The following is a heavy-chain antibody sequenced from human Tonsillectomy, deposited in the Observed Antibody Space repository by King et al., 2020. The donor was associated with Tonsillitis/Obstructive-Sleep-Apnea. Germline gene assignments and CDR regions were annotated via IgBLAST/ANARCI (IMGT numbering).Heavy chain of an antibody. V-gene: IGHV4-34*01. CDR1: GGSFSGYY. CDR3: ARLGDSGYDSTYYFDY. D-gene: IGHD5-12*01. J-gene: IGHJ4*02. Sequence: VQLQQWGAGLLKPSETLSLTCAVYGGSFSGYYWSWIRQPPGKGLEWIGEINHSGSTNYNPSLKSRVTISVDTSKNQFSLKLSSVTAADTAVYYCARLGDSGYDSTYYFDYWGQGTLVTVSS. CDR2: INHSGST.